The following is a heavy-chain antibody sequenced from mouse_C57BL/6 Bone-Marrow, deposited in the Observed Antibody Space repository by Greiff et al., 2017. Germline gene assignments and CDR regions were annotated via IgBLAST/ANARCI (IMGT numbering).Heavy chain of an antibody. CDR3: AREGLLRAWFAY. D-gene: IGHD1-1*01. V-gene: IGHV1-69*01. CDR1: GYTFTSYW. Sequence: VQLQQPGAELVMPGASVKLSCKASGYTFTSYWMHWVKQRPGPGLEWIGEIDPSDSYTNYNQKFKGKSTLTVDKSSSTAYMQLSSLTSEDSAVYYCAREGLLRAWFAYWGQGTLVTVSA. J-gene: IGHJ3*01. CDR2: IDPSDSYT.